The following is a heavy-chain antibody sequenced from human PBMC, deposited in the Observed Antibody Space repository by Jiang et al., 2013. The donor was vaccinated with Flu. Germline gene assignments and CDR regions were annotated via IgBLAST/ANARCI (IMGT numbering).Heavy chain of an antibody. V-gene: IGHV1-18*01. CDR3: ARDIETYYYGSGAY. J-gene: IGHJ4*02. CDR2: ISTYTGST. D-gene: IGHD3-10*01. Sequence: WVRQAPGQGLEWMGWISTYTGSTNYAXKVQGRVTMTIDTPTSTAYMELRSLRSDDTAVYYCARDIETYYYGSGAYWGQGTLVTVSS.